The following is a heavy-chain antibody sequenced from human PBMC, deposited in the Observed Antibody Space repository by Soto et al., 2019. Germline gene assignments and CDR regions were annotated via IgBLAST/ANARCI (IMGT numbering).Heavy chain of an antibody. J-gene: IGHJ6*02. Sequence: SETLSLTCTVSGGSISSGGYYWSWIRPHPGKGLEWIGYIYYSGSTYYSPSLKSRVTISVDTSKNQFSLKLSSVTAADTAVYYCARGEYYDSSGYYDYYYYYGMDVWGQGTTVTVSS. V-gene: IGHV4-31*03. CDR3: ARGEYYDSSGYYDYYYYYGMDV. D-gene: IGHD3-22*01. CDR1: GGSISSGGYY. CDR2: IYYSGST.